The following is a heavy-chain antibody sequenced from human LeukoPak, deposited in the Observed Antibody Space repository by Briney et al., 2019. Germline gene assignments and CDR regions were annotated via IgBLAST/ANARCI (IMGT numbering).Heavy chain of an antibody. CDR3: ARLKRVQLWLGRNYYYYMDV. Sequence: SETLSLTCSVSGGSIDGYYWAWIRQPAGKGLEWIGYIYYSGSTNYNPSLKSRVTISVDTSKNQFSLKLSSVTAADTAVYYCARLKRVQLWLGRNYYYYMDVWGKGTTVTISS. CDR1: GGSIDGYY. J-gene: IGHJ6*03. CDR2: IYYSGST. D-gene: IGHD5-18*01. V-gene: IGHV4-59*01.